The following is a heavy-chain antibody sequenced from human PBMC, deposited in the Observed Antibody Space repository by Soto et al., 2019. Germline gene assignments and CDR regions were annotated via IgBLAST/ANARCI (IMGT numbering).Heavy chain of an antibody. V-gene: IGHV3-23*01. Sequence: EVQLLESGGGLVQPGRSLRLSCTASGFTFSSHAMTWVRQAPGKGLEWVSGLSDSGDSIYYADSVKGRFTIYRDNSMNTLYLQMSPLTVEDTAVYYCAKVSSSWYAGFFDLWGQGTLVTVSS. J-gene: IGHJ4*02. CDR3: AKVSSSWYAGFFDL. D-gene: IGHD6-13*01. CDR1: GFTFSSHA. CDR2: LSDSGDSI.